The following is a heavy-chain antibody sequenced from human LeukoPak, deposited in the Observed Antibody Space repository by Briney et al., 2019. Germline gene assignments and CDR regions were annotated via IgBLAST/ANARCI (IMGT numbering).Heavy chain of an antibody. Sequence: GGSLRLSCAASGFTFSRYWMTWVRQGPGKGLEWVANIRQDGSDKYYVDSVKGRFTISRDNAKNSLFLQMNSLRAEDTAVYYCVRDLGQYYDTSDNWFDPWGQGTLVTVSS. D-gene: IGHD3-22*01. J-gene: IGHJ5*02. V-gene: IGHV3-7*01. CDR1: GFTFSRYW. CDR3: VRDLGQYYDTSDNWFDP. CDR2: IRQDGSDK.